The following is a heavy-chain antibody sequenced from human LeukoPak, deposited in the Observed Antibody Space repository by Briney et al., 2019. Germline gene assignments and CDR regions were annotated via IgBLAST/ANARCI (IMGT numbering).Heavy chain of an antibody. V-gene: IGHV3-21*05. CDR3: ARRDVFDI. Sequence: GGSLRLSCAASGFTFSSYGMHWVRQAPGKGLEWVSYISSSSTYTNYADSVKGRFTISRDNAKNSLYLQMNSLRAEDTAVYYCARRDVFDIWGQGTMVTVSS. J-gene: IGHJ3*02. CDR2: ISSSSTYT. CDR1: GFTFSSYG.